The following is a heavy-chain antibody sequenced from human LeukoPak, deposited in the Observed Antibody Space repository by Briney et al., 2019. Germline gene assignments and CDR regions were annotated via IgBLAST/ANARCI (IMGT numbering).Heavy chain of an antibody. J-gene: IGHJ4*02. D-gene: IGHD6-6*01. CDR3: ARGEYSSSSVNY. Sequence: SETLSLTCAVYGGSFSGYYWSWIRQPPVKGLEWIGEINHSGSTNYNPSLKSRVTISVDTSKNQFSLKLSSVTAADTAVYYCARGEYSSSSVNYWGQGTLVTVSS. V-gene: IGHV4-34*01. CDR1: GGSFSGYY. CDR2: INHSGST.